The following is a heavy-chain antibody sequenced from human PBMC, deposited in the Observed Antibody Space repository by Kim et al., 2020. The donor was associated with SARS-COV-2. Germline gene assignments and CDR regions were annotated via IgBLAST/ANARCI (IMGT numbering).Heavy chain of an antibody. CDR3: ARLNKHAGFDF. Sequence: SETLSLTCNVSGFPIGSGYFWDWIRQTPERGLQGMGSINLGRITSFHPSLESRVTISADTSKNQYSLHLTSVTAADTAVYYCARLNKHAGFDFWGQGILGSLSS. CDR2: INLGRIT. V-gene: IGHV4-38-2*02. J-gene: IGHJ4*02. CDR1: GFPIGSGYF.